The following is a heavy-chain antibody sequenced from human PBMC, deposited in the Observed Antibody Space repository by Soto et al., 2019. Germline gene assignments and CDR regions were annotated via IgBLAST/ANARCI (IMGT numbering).Heavy chain of an antibody. CDR1: GYTFTSYG. J-gene: IGHJ4*02. D-gene: IGHD3-10*01. CDR3: AXDTSRGEYDY. CDR2: INVYNGNT. V-gene: IGHV1-18*01. Sequence: QVQLVQSGAEVKKPGASVKVSCKASGYTFTSYGISWVRQAPGQGLEWMGWINVYNGNTNYAQKLQGRVTMTTDTSTSTAYLDLRSLRSDDTAVXFCAXDTSRGEYDYWGQGTLVTVSS.